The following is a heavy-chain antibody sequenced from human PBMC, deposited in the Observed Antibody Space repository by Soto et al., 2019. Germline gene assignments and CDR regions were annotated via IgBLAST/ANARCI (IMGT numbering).Heavy chain of an antibody. Sequence: DVQLLESGGGLVQPGGSLRLSCAASGFSFSSYAMVWVRQAPGKGLEWVSVISARGGSSYFADSVKGRFTISRDNSKNVLSLEMNSLSAEDTAIYFCAKGSIEYSASVDNWRQRTLVLVSS. CDR2: ISARGGSS. D-gene: IGHD4-4*01. CDR1: GFSFSSYA. CDR3: AKGSIEYSASVDN. V-gene: IGHV3-23*01. J-gene: IGHJ4*02.